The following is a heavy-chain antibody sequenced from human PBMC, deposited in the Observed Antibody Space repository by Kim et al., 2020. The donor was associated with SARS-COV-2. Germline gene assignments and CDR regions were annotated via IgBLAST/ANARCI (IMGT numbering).Heavy chain of an antibody. CDR3: AEGNFGGRPFDV. Sequence: SETLSLTCTVSGASIVAYHWSWIRQPPGKRLAWIGEITYSGTNYSPPLNSRVTLSMETSKNQVYLNLHYVISADTAVYFLAEGNFGGRPFDVWGQGTLITVSP. V-gene: IGHV4-59*13. CDR2: ITYSGT. CDR1: GASIVAYH. J-gene: IGHJ3*01. D-gene: IGHD3-16*01.